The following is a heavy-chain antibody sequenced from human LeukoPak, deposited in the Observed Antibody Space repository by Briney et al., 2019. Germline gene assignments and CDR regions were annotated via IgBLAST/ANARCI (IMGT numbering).Heavy chain of an antibody. Sequence: GASVKVSCKASAYTFSGYYIHWVRQAPARGHEWMGWINFNSGGKIFAEKFQDRVTMARDTSISTAYMELSRLRSDDTAVYYCARQIVSGSMGCDFWGQGTLVTVSS. CDR1: AYTFSGYY. CDR2: INFNSGGK. J-gene: IGHJ4*02. D-gene: IGHD2-21*01. CDR3: ARQIVSGSMGCDF. V-gene: IGHV1-2*02.